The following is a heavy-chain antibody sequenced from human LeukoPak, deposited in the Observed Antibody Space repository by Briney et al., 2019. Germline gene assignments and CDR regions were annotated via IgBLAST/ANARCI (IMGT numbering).Heavy chain of an antibody. D-gene: IGHD1-26*01. V-gene: IGHV3-21*01. CDR3: ANFQTVGVKPFEH. CDR1: GFTFSSYS. CDR2: ISSSSSYI. J-gene: IGHJ5*02. Sequence: GGSLRLSCAASGFTFSSYSMNWVRQAPGKGLEWVSSISSSSSYIYYADSVKGRFTISRDNAKNSLYLQMESLRVEDTAVYYCANFQTVGVKPFEHWGQGTLVTVSS.